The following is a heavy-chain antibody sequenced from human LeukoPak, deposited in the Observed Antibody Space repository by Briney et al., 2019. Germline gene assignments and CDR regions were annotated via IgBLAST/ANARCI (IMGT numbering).Heavy chain of an antibody. Sequence: PSETLSLTCAVYGGSFSGYYWSCIRQPPGKGLEWIGEINHSGSTNYNPSLKSRVTISVDTSKNQFSLKLSSVTAADTAVYYCAREEDCSGGICYLGNAFDIWGQGTMVTVSS. CDR3: AREEDCSGGICYLGNAFDI. D-gene: IGHD2-15*01. V-gene: IGHV4-34*01. J-gene: IGHJ3*02. CDR2: INHSGST. CDR1: GGSFSGYY.